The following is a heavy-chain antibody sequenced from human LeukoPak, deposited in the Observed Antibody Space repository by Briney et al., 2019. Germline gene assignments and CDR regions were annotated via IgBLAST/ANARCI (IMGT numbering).Heavy chain of an antibody. Sequence: GGSLRLSCAASGFTFSSYAMSWVRQAPGNGLEWVSAISGSGGSTYYAGSVKGRFTISRDNSKNTLYLQMNSLRAEDTAVYYCAKQKIHIAARPAYYYYGMDVWGQGTTVTVSS. CDR1: GFTFSSYA. D-gene: IGHD6-6*01. CDR2: ISGSGGST. CDR3: AKQKIHIAARPAYYYYGMDV. V-gene: IGHV3-23*01. J-gene: IGHJ6*02.